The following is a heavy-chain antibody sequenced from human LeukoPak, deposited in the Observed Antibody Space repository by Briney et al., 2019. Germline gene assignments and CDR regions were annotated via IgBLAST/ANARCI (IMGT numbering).Heavy chain of an antibody. D-gene: IGHD2/OR15-2a*01. Sequence: PSETLSLTCTVSGGSFRDYYWSWIRQPPGKGLEWIRYLYDSGSTIYNPSLKSRVTISLDTSKNQLSLTLNSVTAADTAVYYCARNMAYWGQGTLVTVSS. J-gene: IGHJ4*02. CDR3: ARNMAY. CDR2: LYDSGST. CDR1: GGSFRDYY. V-gene: IGHV4-59*01.